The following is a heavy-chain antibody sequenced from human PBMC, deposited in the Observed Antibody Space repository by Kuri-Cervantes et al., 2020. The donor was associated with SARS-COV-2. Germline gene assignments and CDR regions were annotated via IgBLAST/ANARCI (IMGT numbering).Heavy chain of an antibody. CDR3: ARAPSILGANLGYFQQ. D-gene: IGHD1-26*01. CDR2: ISYDGSNK. V-gene: IGHV3-30*04. Sequence: GGSLRLSCAASGFTFSSYAMHWVSQAPGKGLEWVAVISYDGSNKYYADSVKGRFTLSRDKSKNTLYLKMNRLRAGDTAVYYCARAPSILGANLGYFQQWGQGTLVTVSS. J-gene: IGHJ1*01. CDR1: GFTFSSYA.